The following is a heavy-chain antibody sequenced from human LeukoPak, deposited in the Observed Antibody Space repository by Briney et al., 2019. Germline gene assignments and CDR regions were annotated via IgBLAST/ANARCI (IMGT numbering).Heavy chain of an antibody. CDR1: GGSFSGYY. CDR2: INHSGST. CDR3: ARDKYDFWSGYCIDY. Sequence: PSETLSLTCAVYGGSFSGYYWSRIRQPPGKGLEWIGEINHSGSTNYNPSLKSRVTISVDTSKNQFSLKLSSVTAADTAVYYCARDKYDFWSGYCIDYWGQGTLVTVSS. D-gene: IGHD3-3*01. J-gene: IGHJ4*02. V-gene: IGHV4-34*01.